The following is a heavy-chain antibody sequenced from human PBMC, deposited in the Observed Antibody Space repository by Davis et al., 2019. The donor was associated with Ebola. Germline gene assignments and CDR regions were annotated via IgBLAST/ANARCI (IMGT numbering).Heavy chain of an antibody. J-gene: IGHJ3*02. CDR1: GGSISSSSYY. V-gene: IGHV4-39*02. CDR2: IYYSGST. D-gene: IGHD6-19*01. CDR3: ARDSSGWYGLDAFDI. Sequence: MPSETLSLTCTVSGGSISSSSYYWGWIRQPPGKGLEWIGSIYYSGSTYYNPSLKSRVTISVDTSKNQFSLKLSSVTAADTAVYYCARDSSGWYGLDAFDIWGQGTMVTVSS.